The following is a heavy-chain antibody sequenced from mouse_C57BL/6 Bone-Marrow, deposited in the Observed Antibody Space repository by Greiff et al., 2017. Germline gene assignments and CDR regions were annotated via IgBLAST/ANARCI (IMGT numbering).Heavy chain of an antibody. CDR3: AREVIYPGWFAY. J-gene: IGHJ3*01. D-gene: IGHD2-1*01. V-gene: IGHV1-69*01. CDR1: GYTFTSYW. Sequence: QVQLQQPGAELVMPGASVKLSCKASGYTFTSYWMHWVKQRPGQGLEWIGEIDPSDSNTNYNQKFKGKSTLTVDKSYSTAYMQLSSLTSEDSAVNYYAREVIYPGWFAYWGQGTLVTVSA. CDR2: IDPSDSNT.